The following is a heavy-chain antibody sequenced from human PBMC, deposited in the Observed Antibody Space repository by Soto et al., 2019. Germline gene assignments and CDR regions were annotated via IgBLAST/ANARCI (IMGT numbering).Heavy chain of an antibody. V-gene: IGHV3-33*01. J-gene: IGHJ4*02. CDR2: IWYDGSKT. D-gene: IGHD1-26*01. CDR3: ARLSGSYLDY. Sequence: GSLRLSCAASGFIFSSDGMHWVRRAPGKGLEWVALIWYDGSKTYYADSVKGRFTISRDNSKNALYLQMSNLRVEDTAVYYCARLSGSYLDYWGPGTLVTVS. CDR1: GFIFSSDG.